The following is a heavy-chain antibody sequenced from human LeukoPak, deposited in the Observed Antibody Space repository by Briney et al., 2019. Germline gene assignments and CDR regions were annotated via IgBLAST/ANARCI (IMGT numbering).Heavy chain of an antibody. Sequence: GGSLRLSCAASGFTFSDYYMSWIRQAPWKGLEWVSYISSSSSYTNYADSVKGRFTISRDNAKNSLYLQMNNLRAEDTAVYYCARDSSGGISDYWGQGTLVTVSS. CDR2: ISSSSSYT. V-gene: IGHV3-11*06. CDR3: ARDSSGGISDY. CDR1: GFTFSDYY. D-gene: IGHD4-23*01. J-gene: IGHJ4*02.